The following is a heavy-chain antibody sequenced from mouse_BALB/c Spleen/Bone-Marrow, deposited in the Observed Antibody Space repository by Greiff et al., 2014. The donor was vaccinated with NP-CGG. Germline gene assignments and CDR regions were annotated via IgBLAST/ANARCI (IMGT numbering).Heavy chain of an antibody. J-gene: IGHJ2*01. CDR3: TRDRGGITTVVAPPFDY. V-gene: IGHV5-6-4*01. CDR1: GFTFSSYT. Sequence: EVMLVESGGGLVKPGGSLKLSCAASGFTFSSYTMSWVRQTPEKRLEWVATISSGGSYTYYPDSVKGRFTISRDNAKNTLYLQMSSRRSEDTAIYYFTRDRGGITTVVAPPFDYWGQGTTPPVPS. CDR2: ISSGGSYT. D-gene: IGHD1-1*01.